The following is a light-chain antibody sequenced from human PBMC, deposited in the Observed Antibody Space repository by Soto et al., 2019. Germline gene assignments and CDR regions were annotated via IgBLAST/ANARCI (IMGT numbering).Light chain of an antibody. V-gene: IGLV1-44*01. Sequence: QSVLTQPPSASGTPGQIVAISCSGSSSNIGSNTVTWYQQLPGTAPKLLIYSTSHRSSGVPGRFSGSKSGDSASLSISGLQSEDEADYYCAAWDDRLDVYVFGTGTKVTVL. CDR1: SSNIGSNT. CDR3: AAWDDRLDVYV. J-gene: IGLJ1*01. CDR2: STS.